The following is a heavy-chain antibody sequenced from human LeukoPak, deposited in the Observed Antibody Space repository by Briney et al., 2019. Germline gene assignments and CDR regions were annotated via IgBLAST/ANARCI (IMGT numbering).Heavy chain of an antibody. V-gene: IGHV3-64D*09. CDR1: GFTFSRYA. CDR3: VKARGIQLWLPGDY. Sequence: PGGSLRLSCSAPGFTFSRYAMHWVRQAPGKGLEYVSAISSNGGSTYYGDSVKGRFTISRDNSKNTLYLQMSSLRAEDTAVYYCVKARGIQLWLPGDYWGQGTLVTVSS. J-gene: IGHJ4*02. D-gene: IGHD5-18*01. CDR2: ISSNGGST.